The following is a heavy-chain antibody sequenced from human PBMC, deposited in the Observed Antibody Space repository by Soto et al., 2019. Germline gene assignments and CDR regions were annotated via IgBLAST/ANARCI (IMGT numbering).Heavy chain of an antibody. Sequence: GGSLRLSCAASGFTFSNYAMHWVRQAPGKGLEWVAVISFDGSDKYYADSVKGRFTISRDNSRNTLYLQMNTLRAEDTAVYYCAKDRAVAGPRYFDYWGQGTLVTVSS. V-gene: IGHV3-30*18. D-gene: IGHD6-19*01. CDR2: ISFDGSDK. CDR3: AKDRAVAGPRYFDY. CDR1: GFTFSNYA. J-gene: IGHJ4*02.